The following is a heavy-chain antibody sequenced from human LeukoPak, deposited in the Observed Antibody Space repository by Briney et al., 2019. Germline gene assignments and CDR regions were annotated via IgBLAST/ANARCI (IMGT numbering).Heavy chain of an antibody. Sequence: EASVKVSCKASGGTFSNSGISWVRQAPGQGLEWMGGIIPLFSTPEYAQKFQGRVTITADKSTSTAYMELSSLRSEDTAVYYCAAAVAGTEYYFDYWGQGTLVTVSS. CDR2: IIPLFSTP. CDR1: GGTFSNSG. D-gene: IGHD6-19*01. CDR3: AAAVAGTEYYFDY. J-gene: IGHJ4*02. V-gene: IGHV1-69*06.